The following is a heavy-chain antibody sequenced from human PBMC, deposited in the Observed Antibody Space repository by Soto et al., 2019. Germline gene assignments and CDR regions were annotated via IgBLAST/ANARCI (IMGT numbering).Heavy chain of an antibody. J-gene: IGHJ6*02. Sequence: QVQLQESGPGLVKPSQTLSLTCTVSGGPISSGGYYWSWIRQHPGKGLEWIGYIYYSGSTYYNPSLKSRVTISVDTSKNQFSLKLSSVTAADTAVYYCARDIGRFTVTTDYYYGMDVWGQGTTVTVSS. D-gene: IGHD4-4*01. V-gene: IGHV4-31*03. CDR1: GGPISSGGYY. CDR3: ARDIGRFTVTTDYYYGMDV. CDR2: IYYSGST.